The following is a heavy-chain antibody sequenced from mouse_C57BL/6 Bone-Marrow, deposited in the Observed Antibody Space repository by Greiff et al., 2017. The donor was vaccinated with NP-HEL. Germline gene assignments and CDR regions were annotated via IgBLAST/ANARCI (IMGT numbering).Heavy chain of an antibody. CDR2: ISGGGGNT. CDR3: ARQVYYDYDAWFAY. CDR1: GFTFSSYG. D-gene: IGHD2-4*01. Sequence: EVKLMESGGDLVKPGGSLKLSCAASGFTFSSYGMSWVRQTPDKRLEWVATISGGGGNTYYPDSVKGRFTISRDNAKNTLYLQMSSLRSEDTALYYCARQVYYDYDAWFAYWGQGTLVTVSA. V-gene: IGHV5-9*01. J-gene: IGHJ3*01.